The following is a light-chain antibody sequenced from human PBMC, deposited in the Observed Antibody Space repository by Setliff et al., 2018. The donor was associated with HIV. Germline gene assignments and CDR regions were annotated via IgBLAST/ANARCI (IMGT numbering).Light chain of an antibody. J-gene: IGLJ3*02. Sequence: QSALTQPASVSGSPGQSITISCTGSSSDVGGYNYVSWYQQHPGKAPKLMIYDVSHRPSGVSDRFSGSKSGITASLTISGLQPEDESDYYCSSYTASSTLVFGGGTK. CDR1: SSDVGGYNY. V-gene: IGLV2-14*03. CDR2: DVS. CDR3: SSYTASSTLV.